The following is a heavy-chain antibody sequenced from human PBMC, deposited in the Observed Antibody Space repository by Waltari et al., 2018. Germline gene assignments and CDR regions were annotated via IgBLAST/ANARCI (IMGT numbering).Heavy chain of an antibody. J-gene: IGHJ3*02. V-gene: IGHV1-69*01. Sequence: QVQLVQSGAEVKQLGASVRVACRGSGRDFGGYAITWVRQAPGQGLEWMGGTIPIFGSPMYAPKFQGRVSITADELTYTVYMELNSLRSDDTAIYYCARRKLGEAFDIWGQGTMVIVSS. D-gene: IGHD3-16*01. CDR3: ARRKLGEAFDI. CDR1: GRDFGGYA. CDR2: TIPIFGSP.